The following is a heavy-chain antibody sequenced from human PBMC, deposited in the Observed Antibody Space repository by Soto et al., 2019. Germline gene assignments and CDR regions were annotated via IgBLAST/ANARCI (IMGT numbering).Heavy chain of an antibody. D-gene: IGHD3-3*01. V-gene: IGHV3-11*01. Sequence: QVQLVESGGGLVKPGWSLRLSCAASGFTFSDYFMTWIRHAPGKGLELVSYINTGGNSMYYADSVKGRFTISRDNARNSLYLQIDSLRAEDTAVYYCERAIAPTEWYAFDLWGQGTMVTVSP. J-gene: IGHJ3*01. CDR3: ERAIAPTEWYAFDL. CDR2: INTGGNSM. CDR1: GFTFSDYF.